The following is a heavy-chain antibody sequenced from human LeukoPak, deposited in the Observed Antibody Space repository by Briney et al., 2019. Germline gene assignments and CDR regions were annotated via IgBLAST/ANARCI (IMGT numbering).Heavy chain of an antibody. D-gene: IGHD3-22*01. V-gene: IGHV1-69*13. Sequence: SVKVSCKASGGTFSSYAISWVRQAPGQGLEWMGGIIPIFGTANYAQKFQGRVTITADESTSTAYMELSSLRSADTAVYYCASSTDYYDSSGYYNAAHFDYWGQGTLVTVSS. J-gene: IGHJ4*02. CDR3: ASSTDYYDSSGYYNAAHFDY. CDR2: IIPIFGTA. CDR1: GGTFSSYA.